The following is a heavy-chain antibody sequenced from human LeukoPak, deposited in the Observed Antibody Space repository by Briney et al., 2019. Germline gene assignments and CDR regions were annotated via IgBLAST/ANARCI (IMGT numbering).Heavy chain of an antibody. CDR2: IIPIFGTA. CDR3: ASTYSSGWYRGYYYYGKDV. Sequence: ASVKVSCKASGGTFSSYAISWVRQAPGRGLEWMGGIIPIFGTANYAQKFQGRVTITADESTSTAYMELSSLRSEDTAVYYCASTYSSGWYRGYYYYGKDVWGKGTTVTVSS. J-gene: IGHJ6*04. V-gene: IGHV1-69*13. D-gene: IGHD6-19*01. CDR1: GGTFSSYA.